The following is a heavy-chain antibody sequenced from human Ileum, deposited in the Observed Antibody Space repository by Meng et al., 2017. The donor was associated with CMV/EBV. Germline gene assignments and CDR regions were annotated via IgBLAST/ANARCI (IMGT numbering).Heavy chain of an antibody. D-gene: IGHD4-11*01. J-gene: IGHJ4*02. CDR3: ARGGASSKYFDS. CDR2: AHNSGST. V-gene: IGHV4-59*01. CDR1: GGSISSYY. Sequence: SETLSLTCIVSGGSISSYYWSWIRQPPGKGLEWIGWAHNSGSTNYNPSLKSGVAVSVDTSKNHFSLTLASVTAADTGIYYCARGGASSKYFDSWGQGTLVTVSS.